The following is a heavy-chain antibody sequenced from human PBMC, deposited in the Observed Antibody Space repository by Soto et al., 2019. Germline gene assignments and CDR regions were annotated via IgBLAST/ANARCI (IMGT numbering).Heavy chain of an antibody. CDR3: AKAHPKYYDSSGYYLGYGMDV. Sequence: PGGSLRLSCAASGFTFEDYAMHWVRQAPGKGLEWVSGISWNSGSIGYADSVKGRFTISRDNAKNSLYLQMNSLRAEDTALYYCAKAHPKYYDSSGYYLGYGMDVWGQGTTVTVSS. CDR1: GFTFEDYA. V-gene: IGHV3-9*01. D-gene: IGHD3-22*01. CDR2: ISWNSGSI. J-gene: IGHJ6*02.